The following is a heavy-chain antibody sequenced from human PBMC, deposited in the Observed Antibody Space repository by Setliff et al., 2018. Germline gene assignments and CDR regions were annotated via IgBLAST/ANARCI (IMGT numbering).Heavy chain of an antibody. CDR2: ISPYNGNT. V-gene: IGHV1-18*04. CDR3: ARSSDSGYYHQRDAFDI. Sequence: ASVKVSCKGSGYTFNSYGINWLRQAPGQGLEWLGWISPYNGNTKYAQTVQDRITMATDASTRTSYMELSSLRSDDTAVYFCARSSDSGYYHQRDAFDIWGQGTRVTVSS. J-gene: IGHJ3*02. D-gene: IGHD3-22*01. CDR1: GYTFNSYG.